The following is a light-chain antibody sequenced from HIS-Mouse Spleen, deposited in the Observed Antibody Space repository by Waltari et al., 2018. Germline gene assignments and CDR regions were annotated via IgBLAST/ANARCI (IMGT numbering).Light chain of an antibody. V-gene: IGLV2-11*01. CDR3: CSYAGSYTLV. Sequence: QSALTQPRSVSGSPGQSVTLSCTGTSSDVGGYNYVSWYHQHPGRAPILMIDDVSRRPSGVPVRFSGSKSGSTASLTISGLQAEDEADYYCCSYAGSYTLVFGGGTKLTVL. CDR1: SSDVGGYNY. CDR2: DVS. J-gene: IGLJ2*01.